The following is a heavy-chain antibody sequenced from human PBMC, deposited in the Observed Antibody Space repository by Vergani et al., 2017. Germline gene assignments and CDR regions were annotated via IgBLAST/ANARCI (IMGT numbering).Heavy chain of an antibody. CDR3: ARRIAAAGAFEI. CDR2: ISSSSSYI. Sequence: EVQLVESGGGLVKPGGSLRLSCAASGFTFSSYSMNWVRQAPGKGLEWVSSISSSSSYIYYADSVKGRFTISSDNAKNSLYLQMNSLRAEDTAVYYCARRIAAAGAFEIWGQGTMVTVSS. J-gene: IGHJ3*02. V-gene: IGHV3-21*01. D-gene: IGHD6-13*01. CDR1: GFTFSSYS.